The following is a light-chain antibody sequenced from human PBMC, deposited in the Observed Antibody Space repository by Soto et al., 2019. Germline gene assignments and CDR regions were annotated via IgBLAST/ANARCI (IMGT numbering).Light chain of an antibody. V-gene: IGKV3-15*01. CDR1: QSVSTN. J-gene: IGKJ1*01. CDR3: QQYYTWPLT. CDR2: GAS. Sequence: EIVMTQSPGTLSVSPGEGATLSCRASQSVSTNLAWYQQKPDQAPRLLIYGASTTATGMPARFSGSGSGTEFTLTISSLQSEDFAVYYCQQYYTWPLTFGQGTMVEIK.